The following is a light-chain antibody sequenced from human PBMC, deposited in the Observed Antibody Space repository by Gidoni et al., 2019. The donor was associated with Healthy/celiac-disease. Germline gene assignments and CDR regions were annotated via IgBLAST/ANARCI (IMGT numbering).Light chain of an antibody. CDR1: IREHGNYDH. CDR3: CSYAGFSTPYV. Sequence: QSAVTQPASGSGYPGQTITISCTGTIREHGNYDHGSWYHQHPGKATKLMIYEGSKRPSVVSNRFSGSKSGNTASLTISGLQAEAEADYYCCSYAGFSTPYVFGTGTKVTVL. V-gene: IGLV2-23*01. CDR2: EGS. J-gene: IGLJ1*01.